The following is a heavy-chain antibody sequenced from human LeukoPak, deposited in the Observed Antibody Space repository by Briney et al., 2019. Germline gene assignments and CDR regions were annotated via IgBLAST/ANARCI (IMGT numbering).Heavy chain of an antibody. J-gene: IGHJ4*02. CDR2: INHSGGT. D-gene: IGHD1-26*01. Sequence: SETLSLTCAVYGGSFSGFYWSWIRQPPGKGLEWIGDINHSGGTNYIPSLKSRVTISVDTSKNQFSLKLSSVAAADTAVYYCAREEALGSGSFDYWGQGTLVTVSS. V-gene: IGHV4-34*01. CDR1: GGSFSGFY. CDR3: AREEALGSGSFDY.